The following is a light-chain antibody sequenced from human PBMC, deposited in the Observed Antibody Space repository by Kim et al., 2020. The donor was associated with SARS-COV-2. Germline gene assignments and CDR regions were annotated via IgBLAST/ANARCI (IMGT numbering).Light chain of an antibody. J-gene: IGKJ3*01. V-gene: IGKV4-1*01. CDR1: QRVLYSSNNKNY. CDR3: QQYYSTLFT. CDR2: WAS. Sequence: ATINCKSSQRVLYSSNNKNYLAWYQQKPGQPPKLLIYWASTRESGVPDRFSGSGSGTDFTLTISSLQAEDVAVYYCQQYYSTLFTFGPGTKVDIK.